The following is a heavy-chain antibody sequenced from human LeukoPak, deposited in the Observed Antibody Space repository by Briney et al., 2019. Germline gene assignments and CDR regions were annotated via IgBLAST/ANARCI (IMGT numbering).Heavy chain of an antibody. Sequence: APVKVSCKASGYTFTGYYMHWVRQAPGQGLERMGWINPNSGGTNYAQKFQGRVTMTRDTSISTAYMELSRLRSDDTAVYYCARVPAATSYYFDYWGQGTLVTVSS. J-gene: IGHJ4*02. CDR3: ARVPAATSYYFDY. V-gene: IGHV1-2*02. CDR1: GYTFTGYY. D-gene: IGHD2-2*01. CDR2: INPNSGGT.